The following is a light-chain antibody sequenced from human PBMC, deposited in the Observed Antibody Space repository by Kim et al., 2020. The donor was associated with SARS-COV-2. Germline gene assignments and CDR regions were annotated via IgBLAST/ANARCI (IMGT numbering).Light chain of an antibody. Sequence: QSALTQPPSASGSPGQSVTISCTGTSSDVGGYYYVSWYQQHPGNAPKLMIYDVNKRPSGVPDRFSGSTSGNTASLTVSGLQAEDEADYYCTSYAGSNNLLFGGGTQLTVL. CDR2: DVN. CDR3: TSYAGSNNLL. J-gene: IGLJ3*02. CDR1: SSDVGGYYY. V-gene: IGLV2-8*01.